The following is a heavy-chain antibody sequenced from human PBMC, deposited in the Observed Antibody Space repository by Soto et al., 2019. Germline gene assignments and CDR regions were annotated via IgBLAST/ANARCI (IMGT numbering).Heavy chain of an antibody. J-gene: IGHJ1*01. CDR1: GGSISSNNW. Sequence: QVQLQESGPGLVKPSGTLSLSCAVSGGSISSNNWWSWVRHPPGKRLECIGEIYHGGRTNYNPSLKCRVTLSVDTSMNQFSLRLNSVTAADTAVYYGASRIVGVTGVEYYQHLGQGTLVTVSS. D-gene: IGHD1-26*01. V-gene: IGHV4-4*02. CDR2: IYHGGRT. CDR3: ASRIVGVTGVEYYQH.